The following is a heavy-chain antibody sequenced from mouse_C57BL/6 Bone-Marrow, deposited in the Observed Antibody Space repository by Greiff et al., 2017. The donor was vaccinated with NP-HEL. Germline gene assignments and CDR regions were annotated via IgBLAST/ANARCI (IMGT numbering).Heavy chain of an antibody. J-gene: IGHJ3*01. CDR1: GYSFTDYN. D-gene: IGHD2-4*01. CDR3: ATRTGYDYDGWFAY. Sequence: EVQLQQSGPELVKPGASVKISCKASGYSFTDYNMNWVKQGNGKSLEWIGVINPNYGTTSYNQKFKGKATLTVDQSSSTAYMQLNSLTSEDSAVYYCATRTGYDYDGWFAYWGQGTLVTVSA. V-gene: IGHV1-39*01. CDR2: INPNYGTT.